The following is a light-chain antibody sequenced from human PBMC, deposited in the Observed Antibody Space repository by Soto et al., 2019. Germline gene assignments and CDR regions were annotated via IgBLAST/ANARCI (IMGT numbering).Light chain of an antibody. J-gene: IGKJ5*01. V-gene: IGKV1-6*01. CDR1: QAIRTA. Sequence: AIHLTQSPSSLSASVGDRVTITCRASQAIRTALGWYQQRPGKVPKLLIYAASTLQSGVPSRFSGSGSGTDFTLTISSLQPEDFATYYCQQLFDSPITFGQGTRWRL. CDR2: AAS. CDR3: QQLFDSPIT.